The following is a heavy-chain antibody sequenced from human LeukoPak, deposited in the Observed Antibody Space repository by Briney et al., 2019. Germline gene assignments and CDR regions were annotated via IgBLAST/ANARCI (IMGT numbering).Heavy chain of an antibody. D-gene: IGHD2-15*01. CDR3: AREGGYFVY. V-gene: IGHV3-21*06. CDR2: ISPSSSYI. J-gene: IGHJ4*02. Sequence: GGSLRLSCAASGFTFSSSIMNWVRQAPGKGLEFVSSISPSSSYIYYADSVKGRFTISRDDAKNSLFLQMNSLRAEDTAVYYCAREGGYFVYWGQGTLVTVSS. CDR1: GFTFSSSI.